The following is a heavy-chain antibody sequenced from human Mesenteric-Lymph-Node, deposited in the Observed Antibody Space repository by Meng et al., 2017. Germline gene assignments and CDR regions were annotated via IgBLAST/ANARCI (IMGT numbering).Heavy chain of an antibody. CDR2: SRTKTSGYTT. Sequence: VERCALGGGLSQPGGAPRLSCAVSGFMFSDHLMDWVRQAPGKGLEWVGRSRTKTSGYTTEYAASVRGRFTVSRHDSENSLFLQMNSLKAEDTAVYYCAGGRPGSAPFDYWGRGTLVTVSS. J-gene: IGHJ4*02. V-gene: IGHV3-72*01. CDR3: AGGRPGSAPFDY. D-gene: IGHD1-26*01. CDR1: GFMFSDHL.